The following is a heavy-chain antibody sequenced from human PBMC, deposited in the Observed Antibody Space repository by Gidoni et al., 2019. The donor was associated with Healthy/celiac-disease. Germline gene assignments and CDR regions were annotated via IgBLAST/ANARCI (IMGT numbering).Heavy chain of an antibody. D-gene: IGHD3-3*01. V-gene: IGHV3-33*01. CDR1: GFTFSSYG. CDR2: RWYDGSNK. J-gene: IGHJ5*02. CDR3: ARDSQASEYYDFWSAPNWFDP. Sequence: QVQLVESGGGVVQPGRSLRLSCAASGFTFSSYGMHWVRQAPGKGLEWVAVRWYDGSNKYYADSVKGRFTISRDNSKNTLYLQMNSLRAEDTAVYYCARDSQASEYYDFWSAPNWFDPWGQGTLVTVSS.